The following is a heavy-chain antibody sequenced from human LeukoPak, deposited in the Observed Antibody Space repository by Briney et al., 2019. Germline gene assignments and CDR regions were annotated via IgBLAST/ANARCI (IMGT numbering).Heavy chain of an antibody. D-gene: IGHD3-16*01. CDR3: AREAITFGGVIQY. Sequence: ASVKVSFKASGYAFTSYGISWVRQAPGQGLEWMGWISAYNGNTNYEQKFQGRVTMTTDTSTSTAYMELRSLRSDDTGVYYCAREAITFGGVIQYWGQGALVTVSS. J-gene: IGHJ4*02. CDR1: GYAFTSYG. V-gene: IGHV1-18*01. CDR2: ISAYNGNT.